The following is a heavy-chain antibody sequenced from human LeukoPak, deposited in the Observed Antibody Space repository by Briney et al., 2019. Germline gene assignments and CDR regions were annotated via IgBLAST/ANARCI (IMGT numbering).Heavy chain of an antibody. J-gene: IGHJ4*02. V-gene: IGHV3-21*01. D-gene: IGHD3-16*02. Sequence: GGSLRLSCAASGFTFSSYSMNWVRQAPGKGLEWVSSISSSSSYIYYADSVKGRFTISRDNAKNSLYLQMNSLRAEDTAVCYCASNPYDYVWGSYLAETYYFDYWGQGTLVTVSS. CDR2: ISSSSSYI. CDR1: GFTFSSYS. CDR3: ASNPYDYVWGSYLAETYYFDY.